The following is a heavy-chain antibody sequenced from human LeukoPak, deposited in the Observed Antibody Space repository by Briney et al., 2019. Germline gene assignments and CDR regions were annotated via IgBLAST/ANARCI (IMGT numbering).Heavy chain of an antibody. V-gene: IGHV4-30-2*01. Sequence: PSETLSLTSAVSGGSISSGGYSWSWIRQPPGKGLEWIGYIYHSGSTYYNPSLKSRVTISVDRSKNQFSLKLSSVTAADTAVYYCARVGYSGLPQENWYFDLWGRGTLVTVSS. D-gene: IGHD5/OR15-5a*01. CDR1: GGSISSGGYS. CDR2: IYHSGST. CDR3: ARVGYSGLPQENWYFDL. J-gene: IGHJ2*01.